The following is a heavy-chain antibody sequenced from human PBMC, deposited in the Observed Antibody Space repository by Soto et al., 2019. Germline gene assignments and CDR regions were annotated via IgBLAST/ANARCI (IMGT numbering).Heavy chain of an antibody. Sequence: ASVKVSCKASGYTFTSYGISWVRQAPGQGLEWMGWISAYNGNTNYAQKLQGRVTMTTDTSTSTAYMELRSLRSDDTAVYYCARDPYVQTTIFYYYYYGMDVWGQGTTVTVSS. CDR3: ARDPYVQTTIFYYYYYGMDV. CDR2: ISAYNGNT. D-gene: IGHD3-3*01. V-gene: IGHV1-18*01. CDR1: GYTFTSYG. J-gene: IGHJ6*02.